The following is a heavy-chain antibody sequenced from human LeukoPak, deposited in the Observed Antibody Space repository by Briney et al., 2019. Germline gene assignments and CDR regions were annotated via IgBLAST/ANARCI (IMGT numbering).Heavy chain of an antibody. CDR3: ARGRPGGSGSYYGY. CDR2: IYYSGST. Sequence: SETLSLTCTVSGGSISSSSYYWGWIRQPPGKGLEWIGSIYYSGSTNYNPSLKSRVTISVDTSKNQFSLKLSSVTAADTAVYYCARGRPGGSGSYYGYWGQGTLVTVSS. J-gene: IGHJ4*02. CDR1: GGSISSSSYY. V-gene: IGHV4-39*07. D-gene: IGHD3-10*01.